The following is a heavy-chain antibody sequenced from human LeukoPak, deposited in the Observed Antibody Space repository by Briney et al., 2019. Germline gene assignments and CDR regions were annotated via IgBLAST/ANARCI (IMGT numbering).Heavy chain of an antibody. D-gene: IGHD3-3*01. CDR2: VSTSGSA. Sequence: SQTLSLTCTVSGVSISSGSYYWSWIRQPAGKGLEWIGRVSTSGSANYNPSLKSRVTISVDTSKNQFSLKLSSVTAADTAVYYCARVGTIFGVVIDDAFDIWGQGTMVTVSS. V-gene: IGHV4-61*02. CDR3: ARVGTIFGVVIDDAFDI. CDR1: GVSISSGSYY. J-gene: IGHJ3*02.